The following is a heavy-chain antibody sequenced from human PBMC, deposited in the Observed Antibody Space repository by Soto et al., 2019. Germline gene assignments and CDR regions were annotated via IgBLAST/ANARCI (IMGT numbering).Heavy chain of an antibody. Sequence: QVQLVQSGAEVKKPGASVKGSCTASGYTFTSYGISWVRQAPGQGLEWVGWISAYNGNTNYAQKLQGRVTMTTDTSPRTAYMELRSLRSDDTDVYYCARAYGREYGMDVWGQGTTVTVSS. D-gene: IGHD4-17*01. J-gene: IGHJ6*02. CDR2: ISAYNGNT. CDR3: ARAYGREYGMDV. V-gene: IGHV1-18*01. CDR1: GYTFTSYG.